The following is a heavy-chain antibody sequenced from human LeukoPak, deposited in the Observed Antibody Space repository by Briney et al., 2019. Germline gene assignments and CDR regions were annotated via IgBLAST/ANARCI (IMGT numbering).Heavy chain of an antibody. CDR3: ARGGGGLWSFDY. CDR2: IYYSGST. Sequence: SETLSLTCTVSGGSISSSSYYWGWIRQPPGKGLEWIRSIYYSGSTYYNPSLKSRVTISVDTSKNQFSLKLSSVTAADTAVYYCARGGGGLWSFDYWGQGTLVTVSS. V-gene: IGHV4-39*01. CDR1: GGSISSSSYY. J-gene: IGHJ4*02. D-gene: IGHD2-21*01.